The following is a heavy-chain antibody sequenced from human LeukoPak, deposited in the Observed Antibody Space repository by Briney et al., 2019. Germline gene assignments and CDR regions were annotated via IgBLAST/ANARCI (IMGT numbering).Heavy chain of an antibody. V-gene: IGHV4-59*01. J-gene: IGHJ3*02. CDR3: AGVVPAAPAAFDI. CDR1: GGSISSYY. Sequence: SETLSLTCTVSGGSISSYYWSWIRQPPGKGLECIGYIYYSGSTNYNPSLKSRVTISVDTSKNQFSLKLSSVTAADTAVYYCAGVVPAAPAAFDIWGQGTMVTVSS. CDR2: IYYSGST. D-gene: IGHD2-2*01.